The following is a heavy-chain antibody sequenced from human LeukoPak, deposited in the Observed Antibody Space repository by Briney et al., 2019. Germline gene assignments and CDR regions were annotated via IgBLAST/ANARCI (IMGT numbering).Heavy chain of an antibody. J-gene: IGHJ4*02. Sequence: PRGSLRLSCSASGFIISNYAMHWVRQAPGKGLEYVSAISGNGGSTYYADSVKGRFTISRDNSKNTLYLQMSRLRAEDTAIYHCVKDLYKGDSSSWYYFDYWGQGTLVTVSS. CDR2: ISGNGGST. D-gene: IGHD6-13*01. CDR3: VKDLYKGDSSSWYYFDY. V-gene: IGHV3-64D*06. CDR1: GFIISNYA.